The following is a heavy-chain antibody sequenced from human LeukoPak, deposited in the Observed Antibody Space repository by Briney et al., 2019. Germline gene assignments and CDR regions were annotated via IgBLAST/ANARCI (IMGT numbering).Heavy chain of an antibody. CDR2: ISWNSGSI. D-gene: IGHD6-19*01. Sequence: QSGGSLRLSCAASGFTFSSYAMHWVRQAPGKGLEWVSGISWNSGSIGYADSVKGRFTISRDNAKNSLYLQMNSLRAEDTALYYCATFTDEAIAVAGNFDYWGQGTLVTVSS. CDR3: ATFTDEAIAVAGNFDY. V-gene: IGHV3-9*01. CDR1: GFTFSSYA. J-gene: IGHJ4*02.